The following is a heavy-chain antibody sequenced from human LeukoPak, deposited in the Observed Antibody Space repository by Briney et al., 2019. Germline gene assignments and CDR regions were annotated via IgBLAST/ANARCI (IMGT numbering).Heavy chain of an antibody. V-gene: IGHV3-21*01. D-gene: IGHD6-13*01. CDR1: GFTFSSYS. CDR3: AKIPTPGIAAAGTSY. CDR2: ISSSSSYI. Sequence: EAGGSLRLSCAASGFTFSSYSMNWVRQAPGKGLEWVSSISSSSSYIYYADSVKGRFTISRDNAKNSLYLQMNSLRAEDTAVYYCAKIPTPGIAAAGTSYWGQGTLDTVSS. J-gene: IGHJ4*02.